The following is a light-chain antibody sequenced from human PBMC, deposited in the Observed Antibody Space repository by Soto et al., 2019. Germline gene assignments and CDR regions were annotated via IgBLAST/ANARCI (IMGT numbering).Light chain of an antibody. V-gene: IGKV3-11*01. Sequence: EIVLTQSPGTLSLSPGESATLSCRASQNVRSYLAWYQQRPGQAPRLLIYDASTRATGIPARFSGSGSGTDFTLSISSLEPEDFAVYYCQQRSNWPGTFGGGTKVDIK. CDR2: DAS. J-gene: IGKJ4*01. CDR3: QQRSNWPGT. CDR1: QNVRSY.